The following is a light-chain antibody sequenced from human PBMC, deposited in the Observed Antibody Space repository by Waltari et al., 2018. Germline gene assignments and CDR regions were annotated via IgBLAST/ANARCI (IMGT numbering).Light chain of an antibody. CDR3: QQYNNWPPDPT. CDR1: QSISSN. Sequence: IVMTQSPATLSVFPGERATLSCRASQSISSNLAWYQQKPGQAPRLLIYGASTRATGIPDRFTGIGSGIELTLTINSLQSEDFAVYYCQQYNNWPPDPTFGQGTKVEIK. CDR2: GAS. J-gene: IGKJ1*01. V-gene: IGKV3D-15*01.